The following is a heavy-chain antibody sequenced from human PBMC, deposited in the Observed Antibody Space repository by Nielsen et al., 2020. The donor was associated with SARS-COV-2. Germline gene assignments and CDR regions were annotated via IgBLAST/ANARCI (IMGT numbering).Heavy chain of an antibody. Sequence: SVKVSCKTSGFTFSSSAVQWVRQARGKRLEWIGWIVVGSGATNYAQKFQERVTITRDMSTSTAYMELSSLRSEDTAVYYCAADHTGRFGAFDVWGQGTVVTVSS. CDR1: GFTFSSSA. CDR2: IVVGSGAT. V-gene: IGHV1-58*01. D-gene: IGHD3-3*01. CDR3: AADHTGRFGAFDV. J-gene: IGHJ3*01.